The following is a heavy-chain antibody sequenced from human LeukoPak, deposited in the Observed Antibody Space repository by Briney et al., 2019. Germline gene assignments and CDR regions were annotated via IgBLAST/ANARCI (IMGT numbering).Heavy chain of an antibody. CDR1: GGSISSGDYY. Sequence: ASQTLSLTCTVSGGSISSGDYYWSWIRQPPGKGLEWIGYIYYSGSTYYNPSLKSRVTISVDTPKNQFSLKLSSVTAADTAVYYCARGGGYTPYYFDYWGQGTLVTVSS. V-gene: IGHV4-30-4*01. CDR2: IYYSGST. CDR3: ARGGGYTPYYFDY. J-gene: IGHJ4*02. D-gene: IGHD5-12*01.